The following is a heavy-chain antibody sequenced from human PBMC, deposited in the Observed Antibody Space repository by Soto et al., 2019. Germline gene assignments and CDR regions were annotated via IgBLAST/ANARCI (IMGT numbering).Heavy chain of an antibody. Sequence: QVQLVESGGGVVQPGRSLRLSCAASGFTFSSYAMHWVRQAPGKGLEWVAVISYDGSNKYYADSVKGRFTISRDNSKNTLDLQMNSLRADDTAVYYCAREGGVYSSSWYYFGYWGQGTLVTVSS. CDR2: ISYDGSNK. V-gene: IGHV3-30-3*01. J-gene: IGHJ4*02. CDR1: GFTFSSYA. D-gene: IGHD6-13*01. CDR3: AREGGVYSSSWYYFGY.